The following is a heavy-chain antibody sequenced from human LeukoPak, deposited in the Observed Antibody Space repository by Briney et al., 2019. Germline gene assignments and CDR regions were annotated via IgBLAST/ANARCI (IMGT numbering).Heavy chain of an antibody. V-gene: IGHV3-21*01. Sequence: PGGSLRLSCAASGFTLSSYAMSWVRQAPGKGLEWVSSISSSSSYIYYADSVKGRFTISRDNAKNSLYLQMNSLRAEDTAVYYCARGSGGDYLPSAFDIWGQGTMVTVSS. CDR3: ARGSGGDYLPSAFDI. CDR2: ISSSSSYI. CDR1: GFTLSSYA. J-gene: IGHJ3*02. D-gene: IGHD4-17*01.